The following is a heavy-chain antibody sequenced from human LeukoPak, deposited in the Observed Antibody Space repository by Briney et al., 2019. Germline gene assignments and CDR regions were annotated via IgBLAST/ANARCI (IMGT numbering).Heavy chain of an antibody. D-gene: IGHD6-19*01. CDR2: INSDVSST. CDR1: GFTFSSYW. Sequence: GGSLRLSCAASGFTFSSYWMHWVRQAPGKGLVWVSRINSDVSSTSYADSVKGRFTISTDNAKNTLYLQMNSLRAEDTAVYSCARGYSSGWYGGVDYWGQGTLVTVSS. J-gene: IGHJ4*02. V-gene: IGHV3-74*01. CDR3: ARGYSSGWYGGVDY.